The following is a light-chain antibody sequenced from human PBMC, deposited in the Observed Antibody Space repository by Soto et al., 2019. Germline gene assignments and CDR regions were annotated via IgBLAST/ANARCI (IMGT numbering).Light chain of an antibody. Sequence: DIQLTQSPSFLSASVGDRVTITCRASQGISSYLAWYQQKPGKAPKLLIYAASTLQSGVPSRFSGSGSGTEFPLTISSLQPEDFATYYCQQLNSYPPGVTFGQGTRLEIK. CDR3: QQLNSYPPGVT. V-gene: IGKV1-9*01. CDR2: AAS. J-gene: IGKJ5*01. CDR1: QGISSY.